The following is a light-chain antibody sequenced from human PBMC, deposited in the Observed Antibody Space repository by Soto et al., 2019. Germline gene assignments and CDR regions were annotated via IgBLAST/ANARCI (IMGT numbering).Light chain of an antibody. CDR1: QSISSW. V-gene: IGKV1-5*01. Sequence: DIQMTQSPSTLSASVGDRVTITCRASQSISSWWAWYQQKPGKAPKLLIYDASSLESRGPSRFSGSASGTEFTLTLSSLQPDDFATYYCQQYNSYSLFTCGPGTKVDIK. CDR3: QQYNSYSLFT. J-gene: IGKJ3*01. CDR2: DAS.